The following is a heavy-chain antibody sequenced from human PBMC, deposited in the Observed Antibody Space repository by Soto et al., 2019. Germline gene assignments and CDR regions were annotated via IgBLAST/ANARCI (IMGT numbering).Heavy chain of an antibody. CDR2: IIPMFGTP. D-gene: IGHD1-1*01. V-gene: IGHV1-69*01. J-gene: IGHJ5*02. CDR1: GGTFSRSA. CDR3: ARERGYTYGLGGGHPFDP. Sequence: QVYLVQSGAEVKKPGSSVSVSCKASGGTFSRSAISWVRQVPGPGLEWMGGIIPMFGTPNYAQKFQGRLTITADESTSTADMEMSSLRSEDTAIYYCARERGYTYGLGGGHPFDPWGQGTLVTVSS.